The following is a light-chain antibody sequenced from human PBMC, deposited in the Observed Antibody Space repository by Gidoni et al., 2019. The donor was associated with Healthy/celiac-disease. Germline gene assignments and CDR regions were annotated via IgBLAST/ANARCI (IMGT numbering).Light chain of an antibody. CDR3: QQSYSTLFT. V-gene: IGKV1-39*01. Sequence: DIKLTQSPSSLSASVGDRVTITCRASESISSYLNWYQQKPGKAPKLLIYAASSLQSWVPSRFSGSGSGTDFTLTISSLQPEDFATYYCQQSYSTLFTFGQGTKLEIK. J-gene: IGKJ2*01. CDR2: AAS. CDR1: ESISSY.